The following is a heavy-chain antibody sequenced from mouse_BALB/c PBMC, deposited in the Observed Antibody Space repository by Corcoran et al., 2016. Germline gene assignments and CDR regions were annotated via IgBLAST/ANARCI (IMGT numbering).Heavy chain of an antibody. CDR3: ARRGGLLSMYY. CDR1: GFSLSTSGMG. Sequence: QVTLKESGPGILQPSQTLSLTCCFSGFSLSTSGMGVSLIRQPSGKGLEWLAHIYWDDDKRYNPSLKSRLTISKDTSSNQVFLKITSVDTADTATYSCARRGGLLSMYYWGQGTSVTVSS. J-gene: IGHJ4*01. CDR2: IYWDDDK. D-gene: IGHD2-12*01. V-gene: IGHV8-12*01.